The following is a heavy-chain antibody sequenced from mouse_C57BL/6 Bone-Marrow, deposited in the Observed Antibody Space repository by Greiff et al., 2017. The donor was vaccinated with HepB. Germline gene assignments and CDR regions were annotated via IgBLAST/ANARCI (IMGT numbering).Heavy chain of an antibody. CDR3: ARDIYCGHGAWFAY. Sequence: EVQGVESGGGLVKPGGSLKLSCAASGFTFSSYAMSWVRQTPEKRLEWVATISDGGSYTYYPDNVKGRFTISRDNAKNNLYLQMSHLKSEDTAMYYCARDIYCGHGAWFAYWGQGTLVTVSA. CDR1: GFTFSSYA. D-gene: IGHD2-2*01. V-gene: IGHV5-4*01. CDR2: ISDGGSYT. J-gene: IGHJ3*01.